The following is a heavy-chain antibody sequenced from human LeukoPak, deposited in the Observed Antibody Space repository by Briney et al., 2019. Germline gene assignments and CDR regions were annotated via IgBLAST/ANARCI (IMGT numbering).Heavy chain of an antibody. J-gene: IGHJ4*02. CDR1: GWSFSNYF. Sequence: SETLSLTCTVSGWSFSNYFWTWIRQPPGKGLEWIGEISLSGTIKYNPSLKSRVTISVDTSKNQFSLKLSTVTAADTAVYYCALSTTTVTTRTLDYWGQGALVIVSS. CDR3: ALSTTTVTTRTLDY. D-gene: IGHD4-17*01. V-gene: IGHV4-34*01. CDR2: ISLSGTI.